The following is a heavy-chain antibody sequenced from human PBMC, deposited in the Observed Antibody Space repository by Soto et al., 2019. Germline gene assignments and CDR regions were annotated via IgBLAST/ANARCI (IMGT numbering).Heavy chain of an antibody. V-gene: IGHV3-23*01. D-gene: IGHD3-10*01. J-gene: IGHJ4*02. Sequence: EVQLLESGGGLVQPGGSLRLSCAASGFTFSSYAMSWVRQAPGKGLEWVSGISGSGGSTYYADSVKGRFTISRDNSKNTLYLQMNSLRAEDTAVYYCARGTKRKWFGELFTEIDYWGQGTLVTVSS. CDR1: GFTFSSYA. CDR2: ISGSGGST. CDR3: ARGTKRKWFGELFTEIDY.